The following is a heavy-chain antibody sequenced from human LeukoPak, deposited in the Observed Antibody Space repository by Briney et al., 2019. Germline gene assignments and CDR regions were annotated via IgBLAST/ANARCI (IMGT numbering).Heavy chain of an antibody. D-gene: IGHD1-14*01. CDR3: ARDRSLRVWFDP. Sequence: PSETLSLTCAVYGGSFSGYYWSWIRQPPGKGLEWIGEINHSGSTNYNPSLKSRVTISVDTSKNQFSLKLSSVTAADTAVYYCARDRSLRVWFDPWGQGALVTVSS. V-gene: IGHV4-34*01. CDR1: GGSFSGYY. CDR2: INHSGST. J-gene: IGHJ5*02.